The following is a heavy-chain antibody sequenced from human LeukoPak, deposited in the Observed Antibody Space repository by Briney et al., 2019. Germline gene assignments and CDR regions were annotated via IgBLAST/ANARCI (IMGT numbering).Heavy chain of an antibody. J-gene: IGHJ4*02. V-gene: IGHV3-23*01. Sequence: GGSLRLSCAVSGITLSNYGMSWVRPAPGKGLEWVAGISDSGGSTNYADSVKGRFTISRDNPKNTLYLQMNSLRAEDTAVYYCARAPTKGTTAIFDYWGQGTLVTVSS. CDR1: GITLSNYG. D-gene: IGHD5-24*01. CDR2: ISDSGGST. CDR3: ARAPTKGTTAIFDY.